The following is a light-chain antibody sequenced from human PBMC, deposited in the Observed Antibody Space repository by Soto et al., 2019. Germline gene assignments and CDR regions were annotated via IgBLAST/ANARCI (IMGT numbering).Light chain of an antibody. Sequence: DIQMTQSPSSLSASVGDRVTITCRASQSISSYLNWYQQKPGKAPKLLIYAASSLQSGVPSRFSGSRSGTDFTLTITSLQPEDFATYYCQQSYRTPTFGQGTKLEIK. CDR1: QSISSY. CDR2: AAS. V-gene: IGKV1-39*01. CDR3: QQSYRTPT. J-gene: IGKJ2*01.